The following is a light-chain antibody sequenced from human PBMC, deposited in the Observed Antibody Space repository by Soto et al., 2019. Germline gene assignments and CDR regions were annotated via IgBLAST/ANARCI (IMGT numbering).Light chain of an antibody. CDR2: GNS. Sequence: QSVLTHPPSVSLAPGHRFTISFTGSISNIWAGYDVRWYQQLPGTAPKLLIYGNSNLPSWVPDRFSCSKSVTSASLAITGLQAEEEADYYCQSYDSGLSGVYVFGTGTKVTVL. J-gene: IGLJ1*01. CDR1: ISNIWAGYD. V-gene: IGLV1-40*01. CDR3: QSYDSGLSGVYV.